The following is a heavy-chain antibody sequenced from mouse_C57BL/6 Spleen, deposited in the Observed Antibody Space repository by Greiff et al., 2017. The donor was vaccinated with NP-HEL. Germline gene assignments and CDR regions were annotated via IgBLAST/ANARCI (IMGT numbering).Heavy chain of an antibody. V-gene: IGHV5-4*01. CDR2: ISDGGSYT. Sequence: EVQLVESGGGLVKPGGSLKLSCAASGFTFSSYAMSWVRQTPEKRLEWVATISDGGSYTYYPDNVKGRFTISRDNAKNNLYLQMSHLKSEDTAMYYCARGDYGSSSPWFAYWGQGTLVTVSA. CDR1: GFTFSSYA. J-gene: IGHJ3*01. D-gene: IGHD1-1*01. CDR3: ARGDYGSSSPWFAY.